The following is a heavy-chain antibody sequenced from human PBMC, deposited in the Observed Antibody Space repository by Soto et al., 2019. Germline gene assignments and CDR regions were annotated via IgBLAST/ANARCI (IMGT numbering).Heavy chain of an antibody. J-gene: IGHJ4*02. Sequence: QVQLVQSGAEVKKPGSSVKVSCKASGGTFSSYTIIWVRQAPGHGLEWMGGIIPIFGTANYAQKFQGRVTITADEATSTAYMELSSLRPEDTAVYYCARDWSYYDSSGYYFWGQGTLVTVSS. CDR3: ARDWSYYDSSGYYF. CDR2: IIPIFGTA. D-gene: IGHD3-22*01. V-gene: IGHV1-69*12. CDR1: GGTFSSYT.